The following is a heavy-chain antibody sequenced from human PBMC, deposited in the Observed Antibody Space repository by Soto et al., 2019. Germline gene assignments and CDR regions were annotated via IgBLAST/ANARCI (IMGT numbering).Heavy chain of an antibody. D-gene: IGHD3-10*01. Sequence: ASVKVSCKASGYTFTGYYMHWVRQAPGQGLEWMGWIYPNSGGTNYAQKFQGWVTMTRDTSISTAYMELSRLRSDDTAVYYCARDMRLLLWFGELLNDYYYYYGMDVWGQGTTVTVSS. CDR2: IYPNSGGT. V-gene: IGHV1-2*04. J-gene: IGHJ6*02. CDR1: GYTFTGYY. CDR3: ARDMRLLLWFGELLNDYYYYYGMDV.